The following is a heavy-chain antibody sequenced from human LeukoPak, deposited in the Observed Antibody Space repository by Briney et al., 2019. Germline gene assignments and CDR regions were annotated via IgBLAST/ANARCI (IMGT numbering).Heavy chain of an antibody. J-gene: IGHJ6*03. D-gene: IGHD3-3*01. CDR1: GYTFTSYG. CDR3: ARSPRSYYDFWSGYYTGTDYYYYYYMDV. Sequence: GASVKVSCKASGYTFTSYGISWVRQAPGQGLEWMGWISAYNGYTNYAQKLQGRVTMTTDTSTSTAYMELRSLRSDDTAVYYCARSPRSYYDFWSGYYTGTDYYYYYYMDVWGKGTTVTVSS. CDR2: ISAYNGYT. V-gene: IGHV1-18*01.